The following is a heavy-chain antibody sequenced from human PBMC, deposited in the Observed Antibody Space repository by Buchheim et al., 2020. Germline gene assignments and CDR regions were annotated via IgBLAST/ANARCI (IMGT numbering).Heavy chain of an antibody. CDR1: GFTFSSYT. Sequence: EVQLLESGGGLVQPGGSLRLSCAASGFTFSSYTMAWVRLAPGKGLQWVSGISGNGDRTYYADSVKGRFTISRDYSKKTVYLEMNSLRAEDTAVYYCAKDRGFYETSDYWGQGTL. D-gene: IGHD5/OR15-5a*01. V-gene: IGHV3-23*01. CDR2: ISGNGDRT. J-gene: IGHJ4*02. CDR3: AKDRGFYETSDY.